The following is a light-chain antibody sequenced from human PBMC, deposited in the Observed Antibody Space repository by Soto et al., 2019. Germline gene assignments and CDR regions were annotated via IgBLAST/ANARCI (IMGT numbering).Light chain of an antibody. CDR1: QDVSSK. Sequence: ELVVTQSPATLSVSPGERVTLSCRTSQDVSSKLAWYQQKAGQAPSLLIYDASTRATGTPARFSGSGSGTEFTLAVSSLQSEDYAVYFCQQYIRWPLTLGGGTKVDSK. J-gene: IGKJ4*01. V-gene: IGKV3D-15*01. CDR3: QQYIRWPLT. CDR2: DAS.